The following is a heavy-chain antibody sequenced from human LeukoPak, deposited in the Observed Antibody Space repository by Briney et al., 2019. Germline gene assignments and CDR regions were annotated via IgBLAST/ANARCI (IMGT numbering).Heavy chain of an antibody. V-gene: IGHV4-61*02. CDR3: ARGSGAMVRGVIIDY. Sequence: SQTLSLTCTVSGGSISSGSYYWSWIRQPAGKGLEWIGRIYTSGNTNYNPSLKSRVTISVDTSKNQFSLKLSSVTAADTAVYYCARGSGAMVRGVIIDYWGQGTLVTVSS. D-gene: IGHD3-10*01. CDR2: IYTSGNT. CDR1: GGSISSGSYY. J-gene: IGHJ4*02.